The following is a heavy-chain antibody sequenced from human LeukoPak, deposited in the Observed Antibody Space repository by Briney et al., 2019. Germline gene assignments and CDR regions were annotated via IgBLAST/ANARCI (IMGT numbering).Heavy chain of an antibody. CDR2: ISGSGGST. V-gene: IGHV3-23*01. D-gene: IGHD3-10*01. CDR3: AKDGVITMVRGDNFDY. CDR1: GFTSSSYA. Sequence: GVSLRLSRAASGFTSSSYAMSWVPQAPRKAREEVSTISGSGGSTYYADSVKDRFTISRDNSNNTLYLQMNSLRAEDTVVYYCAKDGVITMVRGDNFDYWGQGTLVTVSS. J-gene: IGHJ4*02.